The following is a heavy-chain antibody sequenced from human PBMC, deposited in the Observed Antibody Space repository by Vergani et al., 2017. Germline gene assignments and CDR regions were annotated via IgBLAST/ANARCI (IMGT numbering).Heavy chain of an antibody. CDR1: GCSLSGHY. V-gene: IGHV4-59*11. CDR3: ARSIVSRNPPDYFDN. J-gene: IGHJ4*02. CDR2: FGDSGYI. Sequence: QVQLQESGPGLVRPSETLSLTCTVSGCSLSGHYWNWIRQTPGEGLEWIEYFGDSGYINYHPSLKTRVSMSSDTSNNQFSLMLSSVTVADTAVYYCARSIVSRNPPDYFDNWGQGTLVTVSS. D-gene: IGHD1-14*01.